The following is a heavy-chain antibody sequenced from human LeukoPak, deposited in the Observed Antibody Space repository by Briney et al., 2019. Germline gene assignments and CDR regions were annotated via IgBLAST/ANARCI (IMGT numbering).Heavy chain of an antibody. CDR3: ARVLRYFDWSN. D-gene: IGHD3-9*01. CDR1: GFTFSSHW. Sequence: GGSMRLSCAASGFTFSSHWMHWVRQAPGKGLVWVSRINSDGRSTSYADSVKGRFTISRDNAKNTLYLQMNSLRAEDTAVYYCARVLRYFDWSNWGQGTLVTVSS. V-gene: IGHV3-74*01. CDR2: INSDGRST. J-gene: IGHJ4*02.